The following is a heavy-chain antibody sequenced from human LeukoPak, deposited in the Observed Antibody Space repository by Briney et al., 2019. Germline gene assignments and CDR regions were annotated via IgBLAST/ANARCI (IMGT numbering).Heavy chain of an antibody. CDR1: GYTFTSYG. V-gene: IGHV1-18*01. J-gene: IGHJ1*01. D-gene: IGHD4-17*01. CDR3: ARDGDHDYGDALPEH. CDR2: FTAYNDNT. Sequence: ASVKVSRESSGYTFTSYGIIWVRHAPGQGLEWVGWFTAYNDNTNYAQKLQGRVTMTTDTSTSTAYMELRSLRSEDTAVYYCARDGDHDYGDALPEHWGQGTLVTVSS.